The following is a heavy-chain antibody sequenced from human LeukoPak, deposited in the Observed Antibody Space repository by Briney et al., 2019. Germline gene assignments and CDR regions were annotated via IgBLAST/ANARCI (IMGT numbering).Heavy chain of an antibody. CDR2: INPSTGGT. V-gene: IGHV1-2*06. J-gene: IGHJ4*02. CDR1: GYTFTGYY. CDR3: ARDNDLRPIVGATTFPNEFDY. Sequence: ASVKVSCKPSGYTFTGYYLHWVRQAPGQGLEWMGRINPSTGGTNYAQNFQGRVTMTRDASISTAYMELSRLTSDDTAVYYCARDNDLRPIVGATTFPNEFDYWGQGILVTVSS. D-gene: IGHD1-26*01.